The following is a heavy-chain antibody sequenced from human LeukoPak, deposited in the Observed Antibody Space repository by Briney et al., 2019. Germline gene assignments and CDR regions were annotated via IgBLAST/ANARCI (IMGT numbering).Heavy chain of an antibody. J-gene: IGHJ3*02. D-gene: IGHD2-15*01. CDR2: IGTAGDT. V-gene: IGHV3-13*01. CDR3: ARAGGFCSGGSCEGYAFDI. CDR1: GFTFSSYD. Sequence: PGGSLRLSCAASGFTFSSYDMHWVRQATGKGLEWVSAIGTAGDTYYPGSVKGRFTISREDAKNSLYLQMNSLRAGDTAVYYCARAGGFCSGGSCEGYAFDIWGQGTMVTVSS.